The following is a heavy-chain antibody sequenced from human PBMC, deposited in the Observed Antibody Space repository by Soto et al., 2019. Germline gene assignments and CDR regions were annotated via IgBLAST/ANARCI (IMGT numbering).Heavy chain of an antibody. V-gene: IGHV3-30*03. CDR1: GFTFSSYG. CDR2: ISYDGSNK. D-gene: IGHD2-2*01. Sequence: GGSLRLSCAASGFTFSSYGMHWVRQAPGKGLEWVAVISYDGSNKYYADSVKGRFTISRDNSKNTLYLQMNSLRAEDTAVYYCAVVPAATPFQHWGQGTLVTVSS. CDR3: AVVPAATPFQH. J-gene: IGHJ1*01.